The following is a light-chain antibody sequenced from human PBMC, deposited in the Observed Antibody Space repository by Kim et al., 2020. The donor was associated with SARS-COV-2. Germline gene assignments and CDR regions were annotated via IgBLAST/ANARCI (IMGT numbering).Light chain of an antibody. J-gene: IGKJ4*01. Sequence: EIVLTQSPASLSLSPGESATLFCRASQSVSSYLAWYQQKPGQAPKLLIYDASSRATGIPARFSGSGSGTDFTLTISSLEPEDFAVYYCQQRSNWRTFGGGTKVDIK. CDR1: QSVSSY. CDR2: DAS. V-gene: IGKV3-11*01. CDR3: QQRSNWRT.